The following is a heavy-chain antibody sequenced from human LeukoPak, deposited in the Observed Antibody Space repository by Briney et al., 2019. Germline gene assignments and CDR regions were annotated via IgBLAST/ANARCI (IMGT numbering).Heavy chain of an antibody. V-gene: IGHV1-69*04. CDR1: GGTFSSYA. J-gene: IGHJ4*02. CDR3: ARDPVATCFDY. D-gene: IGHD5-12*01. CDR2: IIPILGIA. Sequence: ASVKVSCKASGGTFSSYAISWVRQAPGQGLEWMGRIIPILGIANYAQKFQGRVTITADKSTSTAYMELSSLRSEDTAVYYCARDPVATCFDYWGQGTLVTVSS.